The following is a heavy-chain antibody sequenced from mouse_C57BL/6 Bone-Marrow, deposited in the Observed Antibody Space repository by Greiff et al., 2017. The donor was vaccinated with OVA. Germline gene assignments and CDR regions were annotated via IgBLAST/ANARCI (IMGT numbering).Heavy chain of an antibody. J-gene: IGHJ3*01. CDR2: ISSGSSTI. CDR3: ARPRAPAWFAY. V-gene: IGHV5-17*01. Sequence: EVQLVASGGGLVKPGGSLKLSCAASGFTFSDYGMHWVRQAPEKGLEWVAYISSGSSTIYYADTVKGRFTISRDNAKNTLFLQMTSLRSEDTAMYYCARPRAPAWFAYWGQGTLVTVSA. CDR1: GFTFSDYG. D-gene: IGHD3-1*01.